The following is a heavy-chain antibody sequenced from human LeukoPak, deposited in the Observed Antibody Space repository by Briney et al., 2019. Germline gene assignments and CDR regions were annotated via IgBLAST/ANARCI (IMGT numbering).Heavy chain of an antibody. CDR3: ARLAVAPYYYYYYYMDV. CDR2: IYYSGST. Sequence: PSETLSLTCTVSGGSISSYYWSWIRQPPGKGLEWIGYIYYSGSTNYNPSLKSRVTISVDTSKNQFSLKLSSVTAADTAVYYCARLAVAPYYYYYYYMDVWGKGTTVTVSS. J-gene: IGHJ6*03. V-gene: IGHV4-59*01. D-gene: IGHD6-19*01. CDR1: GGSISSYY.